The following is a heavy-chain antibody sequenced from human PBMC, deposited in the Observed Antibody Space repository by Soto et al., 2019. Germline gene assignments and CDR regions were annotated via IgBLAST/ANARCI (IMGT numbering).Heavy chain of an antibody. J-gene: IGHJ3*02. Sequence: SETLSLTCTVSGGSISSYYWSWIRQPPGKGLEWIGYIYYSGSTNYNPSLKSRVTISVDTSKNQFSLKLSSVTAADTAVYYCASYAVPLPPEWLPRPSGPGALGTGAFDIWGQGTMVTVSS. CDR3: ASYAVPLPPEWLPRPSGPGALGTGAFDI. V-gene: IGHV4-59*01. D-gene: IGHD3-3*01. CDR1: GGSISSYY. CDR2: IYYSGST.